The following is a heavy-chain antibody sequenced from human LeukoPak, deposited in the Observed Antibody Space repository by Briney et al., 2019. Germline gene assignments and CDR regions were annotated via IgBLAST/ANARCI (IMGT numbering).Heavy chain of an antibody. CDR2: IYYSGST. CDR3: ARDVRPLIHAFDI. V-gene: IGHV4-59*12. J-gene: IGHJ3*02. CDR1: GGSISSYY. Sequence: SETLSLTCTVSGGSISSYYWSWIRQPPGKGPEWIGYIYYSGSTNYNPSLKSRVTISVDTSKNQFSLKLSSVTAADTAVYYCARDVRPLIHAFDIWGQGTVVTVSS.